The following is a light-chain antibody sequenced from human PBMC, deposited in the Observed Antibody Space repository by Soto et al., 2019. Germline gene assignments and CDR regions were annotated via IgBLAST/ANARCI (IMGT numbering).Light chain of an antibody. CDR3: QHRTNWPRT. V-gene: IGKV3-11*01. Sequence: EIVLTQSPATLSLSPGERATLSCRASQSVGTFLAWYQQKPGQAPRLIIYHASKRATGIPARLSVTGSGTDFALTISSVEPEDFAVYYCQHRTNWPRTFVHGTKLDIK. CDR1: QSVGTF. J-gene: IGKJ2*01. CDR2: HAS.